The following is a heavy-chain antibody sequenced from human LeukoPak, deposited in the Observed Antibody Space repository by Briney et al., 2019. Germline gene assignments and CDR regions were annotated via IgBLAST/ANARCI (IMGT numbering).Heavy chain of an antibody. J-gene: IGHJ6*02. Sequence: PGGSLRLSCAASGFTFGSFTMSWVRQAPGRSLEWVSAIHSTETNTYHTSSVRGRFTISRDNSNNTLFLQMNGLRAEDMAVYYCAKAGFYYGSGNMSPLGIGYFTMDVWGQGTTVTVS. CDR2: IHSTETNT. V-gene: IGHV3-23*05. D-gene: IGHD3-10*01. CDR1: GFTFGSFT. CDR3: AKAGFYYGSGNMSPLGIGYFTMDV.